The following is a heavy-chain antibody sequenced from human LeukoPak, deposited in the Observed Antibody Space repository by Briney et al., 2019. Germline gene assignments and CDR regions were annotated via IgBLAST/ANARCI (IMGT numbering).Heavy chain of an antibody. Sequence: GGSLRLSCAVSGSSFSSASMNWVRQAPAKGLEWLSYISSASSTIYHADSVKGRFTISRDNSKNTLYLQMNSLRAEDTAVYYCAKEGGSHKYYYYYYMDVWGKGTTVTVSS. CDR1: GSSFSSAS. CDR3: AKEGGSHKYYYYYYMDV. V-gene: IGHV3-48*01. D-gene: IGHD1-26*01. J-gene: IGHJ6*03. CDR2: ISSASSTI.